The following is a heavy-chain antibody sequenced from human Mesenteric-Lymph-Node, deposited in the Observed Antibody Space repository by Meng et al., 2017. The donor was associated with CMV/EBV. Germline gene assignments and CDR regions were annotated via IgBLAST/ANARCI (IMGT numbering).Heavy chain of an antibody. V-gene: IGHV4-39*07. CDR2: IYYSGST. D-gene: IGHD3-22*01. J-gene: IGHJ6*02. CDR1: GGSISSSSYY. CDR3: ATGPYDISAYPYYDGMDV. Sequence: SETLSLTCTVSGGSISSSSYYWGWIRQPPGKGLEWIGSIYYSGSTYYNPSLKSRVTISVDTSKNQFSLKLSSVTAADTAVFYCATGPYDISAYPYYDGMDVWGQGTTVPSP.